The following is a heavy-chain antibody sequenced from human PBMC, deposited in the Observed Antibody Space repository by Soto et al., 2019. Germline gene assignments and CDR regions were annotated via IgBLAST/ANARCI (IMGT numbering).Heavy chain of an antibody. CDR2: INHSGST. D-gene: IGHD2-8*01. CDR3: AGGYCNNGAWFNPYWFDT. Sequence: SETLSLTCAVYGGSFSGYYWSWIRQPPGKGLEWIGEINHSGSTNYNPSLKSRVTISVDTSKNQFSLKLSSVTAADTAVYYCAGGYCNNGAWFNPYWFDTWGQGTLVTVSS. CDR1: GGSFSGYY. J-gene: IGHJ5*02. V-gene: IGHV4-34*01.